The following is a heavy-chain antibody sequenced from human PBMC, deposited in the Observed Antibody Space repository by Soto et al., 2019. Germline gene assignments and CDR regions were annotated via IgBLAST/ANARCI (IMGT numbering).Heavy chain of an antibody. J-gene: IGHJ6*02. CDR3: AKDFGYYDSSGDSYYYGMDV. D-gene: IGHD3-22*01. CDR2: ISGSGGST. V-gene: IGHV3-23*01. CDR1: GFTFSSYA. Sequence: PGGSLRLSCTASGFTFSSYAMSWVRQAPGKGLEWVSAISGSGGSTYYADSVKGRFTISRDNSKNPLYLQMNSLRAEDTAVYYCAKDFGYYDSSGDSYYYGMDVWGQGTTVTVSS.